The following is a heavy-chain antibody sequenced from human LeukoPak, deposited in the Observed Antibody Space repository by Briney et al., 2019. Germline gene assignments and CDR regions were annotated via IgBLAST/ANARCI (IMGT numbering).Heavy chain of an antibody. CDR2: IGTAGDL. CDR3: ARDRGRYYMDV. Sequence: HPGGSLRLSCAASGFTFSSYGMSWVRQAPGKGLEWVSGIGTAGDLYYSGSVRGRFTISRENAKSSLYLQMKSLRAGDTAVYYCARDRGRYYMDVWGKGTTVTISS. D-gene: IGHD6-25*01. CDR1: GFTFSSYG. V-gene: IGHV3-13*05. J-gene: IGHJ6*03.